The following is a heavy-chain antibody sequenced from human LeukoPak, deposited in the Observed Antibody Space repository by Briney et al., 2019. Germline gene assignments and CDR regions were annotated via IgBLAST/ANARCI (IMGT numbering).Heavy chain of an antibody. CDR3: TTDQRITVFGVVVNDHGAFDI. CDR2: IKSKTDGGTT. D-gene: IGHD3-3*01. Sequence: GGSLRLSCAASGFTFSNAWMNWVRQAPGKGPEWVGRIKSKTDGGTTDYAAPVKGRFTISRDDSKNTLYLQMNSLKTEDTAVYYCTTDQRITVFGVVVNDHGAFDIWGQGTMVTVSS. CDR1: GFTFSNAW. V-gene: IGHV3-15*01. J-gene: IGHJ3*02.